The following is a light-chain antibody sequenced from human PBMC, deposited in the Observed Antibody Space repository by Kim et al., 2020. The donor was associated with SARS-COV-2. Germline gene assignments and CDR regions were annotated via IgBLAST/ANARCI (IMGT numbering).Light chain of an antibody. CDR1: ESISSW. Sequence: SASVGDRVTITCRASESISSWLAWYQQIPGRAPKLLIYDASSLQSGVPSRISGSGSETDFTLTISSLQPDDFATYFCQQYNNYPFTFGQGTKLEIK. CDR2: DAS. J-gene: IGKJ2*01. V-gene: IGKV1-5*01. CDR3: QQYNNYPFT.